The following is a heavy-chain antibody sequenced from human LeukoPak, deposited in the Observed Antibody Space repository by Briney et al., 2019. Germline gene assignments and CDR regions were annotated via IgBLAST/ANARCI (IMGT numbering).Heavy chain of an antibody. D-gene: IGHD6-13*01. CDR3: ARIAGYSSSQHDY. CDR1: GGSFSGYY. CDR2: INHSGRT. V-gene: IGHV4-34*01. J-gene: IGHJ4*02. Sequence: EPLPLTCAAYGGSFSGYYWSWIRQPPGKGLEWIGEINHSGRTNYNPSLESRVTISVDTSKNQSSLQLSPVTAADTAVYYCARIAGYSSSQHDYWGQGTLVTVSS.